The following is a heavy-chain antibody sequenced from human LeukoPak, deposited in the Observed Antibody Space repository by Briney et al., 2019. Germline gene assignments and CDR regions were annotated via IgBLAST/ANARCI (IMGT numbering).Heavy chain of an antibody. D-gene: IGHD3-10*01. CDR1: GGSISSYY. Sequence: SETLSLTCTVSGGSISSYYWSWIRQPAGKGLEWIGRIYTSESTNYNPSLMSRVTISVDTSKSQFSLKLSSVTAADTAVYFCARQNYGSAPLRYWGQGTLVTVSS. V-gene: IGHV4-4*07. CDR2: IYTSEST. J-gene: IGHJ4*02. CDR3: ARQNYGSAPLRY.